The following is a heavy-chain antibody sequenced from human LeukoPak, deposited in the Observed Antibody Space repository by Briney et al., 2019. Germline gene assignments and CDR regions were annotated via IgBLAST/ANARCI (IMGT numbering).Heavy chain of an antibody. D-gene: IGHD3-10*01. CDR2: MNPNRGNT. V-gene: IGHV1-8*01. Sequence: GASVKVSCKASGYSFTSYDISWVRQATGQGLEWMGWMNPNRGNTGYAQKFQGRVTWTRNTSISTAYMELSSLRSEDSAVYYCARGSIAAMVRGEGFDYWGQGTQVTVPS. CDR3: ARGSIAAMVRGEGFDY. CDR1: GYSFTSYD. J-gene: IGHJ4*02.